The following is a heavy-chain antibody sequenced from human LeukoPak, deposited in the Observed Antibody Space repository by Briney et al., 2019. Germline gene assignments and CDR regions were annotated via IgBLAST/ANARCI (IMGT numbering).Heavy chain of an antibody. V-gene: IGHV3-49*03. CDR3: AKLVTVGVVITYYYFDY. D-gene: IGHD3-22*01. Sequence: GGSLRLSCTASGFTFGDYAMSWFRQAPGKGLEWVGFIRSKAYGGTTEYAASVKGRFTISRDNSKNTLYLQMNSLRAEDTAVYYCAKLVTVGVVITYYYFDYWGQGTLVTVSS. J-gene: IGHJ4*02. CDR1: GFTFGDYA. CDR2: IRSKAYGGTT.